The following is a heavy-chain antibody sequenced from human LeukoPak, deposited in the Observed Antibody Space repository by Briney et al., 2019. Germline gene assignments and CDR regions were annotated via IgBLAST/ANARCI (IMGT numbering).Heavy chain of an antibody. D-gene: IGHD6-19*01. CDR2: ISGSGSGT. J-gene: IGHJ4*02. CDR3: AKESGYSTGWYSDY. V-gene: IGHV3-23*01. Sequence: GGSLRLSCAASGFTFSSYAMSWVRQAPGKGLEWVSVISGSGSGTYYADSVKGRFTISRDNSKNTLYLQMNSLRAEDTAVYYCAKESGYSTGWYSDYWGQGTLVTVSS. CDR1: GFTFSSYA.